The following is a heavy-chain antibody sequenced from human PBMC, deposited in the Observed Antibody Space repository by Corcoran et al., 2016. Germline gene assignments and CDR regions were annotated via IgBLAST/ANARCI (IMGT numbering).Heavy chain of an antibody. J-gene: IGHJ3*02. CDR3: ARAPKYTSGWPDAFDM. D-gene: IGHD6-19*01. CDR1: GFSLTTSGMR. V-gene: IGHV2-70*04. CDR2: IDWDDNK. Sequence: QVTLKESGPALVKPTQTLTLTCTFSGFSLTTSGMRVSWIRQPPGKALEWLARIDWDDNKFYSTSLKTRLTISKDTSKNQVVLTMTNMDPVDTATYYCARAPKYTSGWPDAFDMWGQGAMVTLSS.